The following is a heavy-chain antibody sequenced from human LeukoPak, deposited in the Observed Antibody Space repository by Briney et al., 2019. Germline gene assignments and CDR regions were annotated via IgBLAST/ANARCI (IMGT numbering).Heavy chain of an antibody. V-gene: IGHV4-31*03. CDR3: AREQWPSQGDAFDI. D-gene: IGHD6-19*01. J-gene: IGHJ3*02. CDR2: IYYSGST. Sequence: PSQTLSLTCTVSGGSISGGGYYWSWIRQHPGKGLEWIGYIYYSGSTYYNPSLKSRVTISVDTSKNQFSLKLSSVTAADTAVYYCAREQWPSQGDAFDIWGQGTMVTVSS. CDR1: GGSISGGGYY.